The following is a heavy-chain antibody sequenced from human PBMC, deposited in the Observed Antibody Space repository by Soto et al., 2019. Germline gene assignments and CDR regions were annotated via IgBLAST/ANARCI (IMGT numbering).Heavy chain of an antibody. D-gene: IGHD2-21*02. CDR2: IIPIFGTA. CDR3: ARVTAARPRAFTNLHYGMDI. J-gene: IGHJ6*02. Sequence: SLKGYCKSAGGRKSIDPSGWVRKKNEQRHDLLGGIIPIFGTANYAQKFQGRVTITADESTSTAYMELSSLRSEDTAVYYCARVTAARPRAFTNLHYGMDIWGEGTTVT. CDR1: GGRKSIDP. V-gene: IGHV1-69*13.